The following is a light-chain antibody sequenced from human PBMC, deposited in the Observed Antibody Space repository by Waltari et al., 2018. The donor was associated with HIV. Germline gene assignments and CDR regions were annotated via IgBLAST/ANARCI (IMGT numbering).Light chain of an antibody. CDR2: DVD. Sequence: QSALTQPASVSGSPGQSITISCTGTSTAVGSYHFFSWYQQHPGNAPKRIIDDVDKRPSGGSYGFSGSKSGSTASLTISGLQAEDEADYYCCSYAGSSTYVVFGGGTQLTVL. CDR3: CSYAGSSTYVV. J-gene: IGLJ2*01. CDR1: STAVGSYHF. V-gene: IGLV2-23*02.